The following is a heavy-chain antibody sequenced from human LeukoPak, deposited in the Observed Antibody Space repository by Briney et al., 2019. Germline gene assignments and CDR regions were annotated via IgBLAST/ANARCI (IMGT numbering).Heavy chain of an antibody. D-gene: IGHD5-18*01. CDR2: SVPILGMA. CDR3: ARLNSYDMGYFDY. CDR1: GGTFSSYV. J-gene: IGHJ4*02. Sequence: SVKVSCKASGGTFSSYVFSWVRQAPGQGLEWMGRSVPILGMAIYAQRFQGRVTITADKSTSTAYMELSSLRSEDTAVYFCARLNSYDMGYFDYWGQGTLVTVSS. V-gene: IGHV1-69*04.